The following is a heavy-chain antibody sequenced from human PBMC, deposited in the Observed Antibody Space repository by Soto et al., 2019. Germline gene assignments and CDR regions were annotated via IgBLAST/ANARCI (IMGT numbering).Heavy chain of an antibody. Sequence: QVQLVQSGAEAKKPGASVKVSCKASGYTFTTYGIHWVRQAPGQRLEWMGWINADNGNTKYSHKFQDRITITRDTSASTAMMELSSLTSEDTAVYYCARGGHSSSWYIFYYFDYWGQGTLVPVSS. V-gene: IGHV1-3*01. J-gene: IGHJ4*02. CDR1: GYTFTTYG. D-gene: IGHD6-13*01. CDR3: ARGGHSSSWYIFYYFDY. CDR2: INADNGNT.